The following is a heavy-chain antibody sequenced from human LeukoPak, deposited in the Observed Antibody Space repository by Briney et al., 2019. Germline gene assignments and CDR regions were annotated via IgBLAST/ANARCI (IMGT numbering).Heavy chain of an antibody. CDR1: GGSISSGNYY. J-gene: IGHJ5*02. V-gene: IGHV4-39*07. CDR3: AREVDAAAAYNWFDP. D-gene: IGHD2-2*01. Sequence: SETLSLTCTVSGGSISSGNYYWVWIRQPPGNGLEWIGTIYYSGSTYYNPSLKSRVTISVDTSKNQFSLRLSSVTAADTAVYYCAREVDAAAAYNWFDPWGQGTLVTVSS. CDR2: IYYSGST.